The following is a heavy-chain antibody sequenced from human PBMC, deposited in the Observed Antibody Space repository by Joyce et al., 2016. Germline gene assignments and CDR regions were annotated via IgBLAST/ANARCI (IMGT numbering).Heavy chain of an antibody. CDR2: IKSKAAGGTT. CDR1: GFTFSNAW. D-gene: IGHD4-23*01. CDR3: TADLPGGISDYFDY. Sequence: EVQVVESGGDLVQPGESLRLSCAASGFTFSNAWMSWVRQAPGKGLEWIDRIKSKAAGGTTDYAAPGKGRFTISRDDSNNMLYLQMNSLKTEDTAVYYCTADLPGGISDYFDYWGQGTLVTVSS. J-gene: IGHJ4*02. V-gene: IGHV3-15*01.